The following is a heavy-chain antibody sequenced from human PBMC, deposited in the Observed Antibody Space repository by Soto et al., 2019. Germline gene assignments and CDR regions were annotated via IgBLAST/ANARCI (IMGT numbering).Heavy chain of an antibody. Sequence: PGGSLRLSCAASGFNFSSYAMSWVRQAPGKGLEWVSAISGSGGSTYHADSVKGRFTISRDNSKNTLYLQMNSLRAEDTAVYYCAKPTPYSSGWYVPHHQNSFDYWGQGTLVTVSS. CDR2: ISGSGGST. J-gene: IGHJ4*02. CDR3: AKPTPYSSGWYVPHHQNSFDY. CDR1: GFNFSSYA. V-gene: IGHV3-23*01. D-gene: IGHD6-19*01.